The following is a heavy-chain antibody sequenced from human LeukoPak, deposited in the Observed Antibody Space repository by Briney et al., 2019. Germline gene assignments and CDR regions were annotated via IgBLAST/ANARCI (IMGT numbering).Heavy chain of an antibody. CDR3: AKDGGLWVSAHWGDS. Sequence: PGGSLRLSCAASEFAFSTYNMDWVRQAPGKGLEWVSYISTGSSTTYYADSVKGRFTISRDNVENSLYLQMNSLRAEDTAVYYCAKDGGLWVSAHWGDSWGRGTLVTVSS. D-gene: IGHD7-27*01. CDR1: EFAFSTYN. J-gene: IGHJ4*02. CDR2: ISTGSSTT. V-gene: IGHV3-48*01.